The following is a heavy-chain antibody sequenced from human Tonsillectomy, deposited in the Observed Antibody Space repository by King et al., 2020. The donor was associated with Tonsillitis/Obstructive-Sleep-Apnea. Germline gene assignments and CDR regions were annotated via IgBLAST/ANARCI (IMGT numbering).Heavy chain of an antibody. CDR2: ITWNSGDI. Sequence: VQLVESGGALVQPGRSLRLSCAASGFTFDDYPMHWVRQAPGKGLEWVSGITWNSGDIGYADSVKGRFTISRDNAENSLYLQMNSLRAEDTALYYCAKDTGRFLTPYMDVWGKGTTVTVSS. V-gene: IGHV3-9*01. J-gene: IGHJ6*03. CDR1: GFTFDDYP. CDR3: AKDTGRFLTPYMDV. D-gene: IGHD3-3*01.